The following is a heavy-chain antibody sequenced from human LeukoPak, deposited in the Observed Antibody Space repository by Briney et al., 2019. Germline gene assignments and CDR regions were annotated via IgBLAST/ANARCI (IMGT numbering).Heavy chain of an antibody. D-gene: IGHD5-24*01. J-gene: IGHJ6*02. CDR3: ARGPDWDGYRRPYYYYGMDV. CDR1: GYTFTSYD. Sequence: ASVKVSCKASGYTFTSYDINWVRQATGQGLEWMGWMNPNSGNTGYAQKFQGRVTMTRNTSISTAYMELSSLRSEDTAVYYCARGPDWDGYRRPYYYYGMDVWGQGTTVTVSS. V-gene: IGHV1-8*01. CDR2: MNPNSGNT.